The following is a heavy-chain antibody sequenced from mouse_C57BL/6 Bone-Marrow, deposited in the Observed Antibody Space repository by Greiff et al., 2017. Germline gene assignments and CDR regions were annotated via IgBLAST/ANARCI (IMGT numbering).Heavy chain of an antibody. CDR2: LWGGGST. CDR3: AKHGYSNYENWYFDV. J-gene: IGHJ1*03. Sequence: VMLVESGPGLVAPSQSLSITCTVSGFSLTSYGVDWVRQPPGKGLEWLGVLWGGGSTNYNSALMSRLSISKDNSKSQVFLKMNSLQTDDTAMYYCAKHGYSNYENWYFDVWGTGTTVTVSS. CDR1: GFSLTSYG. D-gene: IGHD2-5*01. V-gene: IGHV2-9*01.